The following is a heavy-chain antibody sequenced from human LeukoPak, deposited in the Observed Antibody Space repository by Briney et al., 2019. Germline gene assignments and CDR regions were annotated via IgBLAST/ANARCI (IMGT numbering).Heavy chain of an antibody. D-gene: IGHD1-26*01. Sequence: SGPTLFQPTPPLTLTFTFSGFSLSTSGVGVGWLRQPPVKALEWLALIYWDDDNRYSPSLKSRLTITKDTSKNQVFLTMTNVDPVDAATYYCAHRRSGSYSWDYWGQGTLVTVSS. CDR2: IYWDDDN. CDR1: GFSLSTSGVG. J-gene: IGHJ4*02. CDR3: AHRRSGSYSWDY. V-gene: IGHV2-5*02.